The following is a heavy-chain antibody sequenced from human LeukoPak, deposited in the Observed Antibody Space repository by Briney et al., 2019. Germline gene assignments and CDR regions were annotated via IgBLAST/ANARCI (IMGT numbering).Heavy chain of an antibody. J-gene: IGHJ4*02. V-gene: IGHV1-46*01. CDR2: INPSGGST. Sequence: SVKVSCKASGYSFTNNYIHWVRQAPGQGLEWMGIINPSGGSTSYAQKFQGRVTMTRDTSTSTVYMELSSLRSEDTAVYYCARTAGRTFDYWGQGTLVTVSS. D-gene: IGHD6-6*01. CDR1: GYSFTNNY. CDR3: ARTAGRTFDY.